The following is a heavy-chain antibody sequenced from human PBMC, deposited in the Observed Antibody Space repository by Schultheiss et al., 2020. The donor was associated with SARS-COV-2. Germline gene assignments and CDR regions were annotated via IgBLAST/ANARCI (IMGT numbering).Heavy chain of an antibody. CDR2: IYYSGST. V-gene: IGHV4-31*03. Sequence: SQTLSLTCPVSGGSISSGGYYWSWIRQHPGKGLEWIGYIYYSGSTYYNPSLKSRVTISVDTSKNQFSLKLSSVTAADTAVYYCARVGEGSFDIWGQGTMVTVSS. CDR1: GGSISSGGYY. J-gene: IGHJ3*02. D-gene: IGHD4-17*01. CDR3: ARVGEGSFDI.